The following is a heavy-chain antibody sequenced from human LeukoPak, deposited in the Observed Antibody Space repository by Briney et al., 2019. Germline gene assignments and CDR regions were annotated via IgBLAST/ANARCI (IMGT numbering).Heavy chain of an antibody. CDR1: GGSISSGGYN. D-gene: IGHD4-11*01. CDR3: ARAHYSNYSYYFDY. Sequence: SETLSLTCTVSGGSISSGGYNWSWIRQHPGKGLEWIGYIYYSGSTYYNPSLKSRVTISVDTSKNQFSLKLSSVTAADMAVYYCARAHYSNYSYYFDYWGQGTLVTVSS. J-gene: IGHJ4*02. CDR2: IYYSGST. V-gene: IGHV4-31*03.